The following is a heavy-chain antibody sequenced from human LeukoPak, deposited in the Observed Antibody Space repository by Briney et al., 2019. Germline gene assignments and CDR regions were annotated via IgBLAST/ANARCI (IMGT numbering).Heavy chain of an antibody. CDR2: INPNSGGT. Sequence: ASVKVSCKASGYTFTGYYFHWVRQAPGQGLEWMGWINPNSGGTNYAEKFQGRVTMTRDTSISTAYMELSSLRSDDKAVYYCARTYSGYVFAPGDYWGQGTLVTVSS. D-gene: IGHD5-12*01. CDR1: GYTFTGYY. V-gene: IGHV1-2*02. CDR3: ARTYSGYVFAPGDY. J-gene: IGHJ4*02.